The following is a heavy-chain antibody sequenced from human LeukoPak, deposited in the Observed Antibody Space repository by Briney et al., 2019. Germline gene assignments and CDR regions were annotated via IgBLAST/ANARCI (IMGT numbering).Heavy chain of an antibody. V-gene: IGHV4-59*08. CDR2: IYYSGST. CDR1: GGSISSYY. CDR3: ARHRRDMDV. Sequence: PSETLSLTCTVSGGSISSYYCSWIRQPPGKGLEWIGYIYYSGSTNYNPSLKSRVTISVDTSKNQFSLKLSSVTAADTAVYYCARHRRDMDVWGQGTTVTVSS. J-gene: IGHJ6*02.